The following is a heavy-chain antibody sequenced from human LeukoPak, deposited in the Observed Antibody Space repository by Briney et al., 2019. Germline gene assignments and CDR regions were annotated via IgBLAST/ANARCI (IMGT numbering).Heavy chain of an antibody. CDR1: GGSFSGYY. V-gene: IGHV4-31*11. CDR3: ARDPGYYDSSGGRYYYGMDV. CDR2: IYYSGST. Sequence: SSETLSLTCAVYGGSFSGYYWSWIRQHPGKGLEWIGYIYYSGSTYYNPSLKSRVTISVDTSKNQFSLKLSSVTAADTAVYYCARDPGYYDSSGGRYYYGMDVWGQGTTVTVSS. J-gene: IGHJ6*02. D-gene: IGHD3-22*01.